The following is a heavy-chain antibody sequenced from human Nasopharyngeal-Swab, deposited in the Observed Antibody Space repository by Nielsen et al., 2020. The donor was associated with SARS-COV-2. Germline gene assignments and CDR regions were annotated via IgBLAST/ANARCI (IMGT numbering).Heavy chain of an antibody. CDR2: IYYSGST. CDR1: GGSISSYY. V-gene: IGHV4-59*01. CDR3: ARSPTWIQLWYYFDY. D-gene: IGHD5-18*01. Sequence: SETLSLTCTVSGGSISSYYWSWIRQPPGKGLEWIGYIYYSGSTNYNPSLKSRVTISVDMSKNQFSLKLSSVTAADTAVYYCARSPTWIQLWYYFDYWGQGTLVTVSS. J-gene: IGHJ4*02.